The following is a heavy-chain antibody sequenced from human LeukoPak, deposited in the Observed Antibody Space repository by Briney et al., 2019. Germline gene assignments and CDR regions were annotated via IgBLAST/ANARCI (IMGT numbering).Heavy chain of an antibody. J-gene: IGHJ6*03. CDR2: INPNSGGT. Sequence: ASLNVSCKASGYTFTGYYMHWVRQAPGQGLEWMGWINPNSGGTNYAQKFQGRVTMTRDTSISTAYMELSRLRSDDTAVYYCARTKGRYGSGSYCSRSYYHNMDVWGRGTTVTISS. CDR1: GYTFTGYY. CDR3: ARTKGRYGSGSYCSRSYYHNMDV. D-gene: IGHD3-10*01. V-gene: IGHV1-2*02.